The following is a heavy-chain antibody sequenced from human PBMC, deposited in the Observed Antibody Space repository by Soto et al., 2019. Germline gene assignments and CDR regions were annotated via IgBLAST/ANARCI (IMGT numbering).Heavy chain of an antibody. Sequence: QVQLQESGPGLVKPSETLSLSCTVSNGSISNYYGSWIRQPPGKGMEWIGYVHHSWGSFYNPSLQSRVAISLDTSKRQFSLKLSSVTAPDTAVYYFARQGFGALHGLVDVLGQGITVTVSS. D-gene: IGHD3-10*01. CDR3: ARQGFGALHGLVDV. V-gene: IGHV4-59*08. CDR1: NGSISNYY. CDR2: VHHSWGS. J-gene: IGHJ6*02.